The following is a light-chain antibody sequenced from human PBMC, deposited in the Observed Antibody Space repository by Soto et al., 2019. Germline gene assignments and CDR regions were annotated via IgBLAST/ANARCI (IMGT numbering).Light chain of an antibody. CDR3: SSYTSTSTLDV. Sequence: QSALTQPASVSGSLGQSITISCTGTSSDVGEYNYVSWYQQHPGIAPKLMIYEVRNRPSGVSNRFSGSKSGNTASLTISGLQAEDEADYYCSSYTSTSTLDVFGTGTKLTVL. J-gene: IGLJ1*01. V-gene: IGLV2-14*01. CDR2: EVR. CDR1: SSDVGEYNY.